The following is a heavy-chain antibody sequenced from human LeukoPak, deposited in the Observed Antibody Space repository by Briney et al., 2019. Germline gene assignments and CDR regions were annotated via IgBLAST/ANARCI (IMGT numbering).Heavy chain of an antibody. CDR2: IKSKTDGGTI. J-gene: IGHJ1*01. Sequence: GGSLTLSCAASGFTFSKVWMSWVRQAPGKGLEWVGRIKSKTDGGTIDYAAPVKGRFTISRDDSKDTLFLQMNSLKTEDTAVYYCTTDLSELDDSGYYAKYFHHWGQGTLVSVSS. CDR3: TTDLSELDDSGYYAKYFHH. D-gene: IGHD3-22*01. CDR1: GFTFSKVW. V-gene: IGHV3-15*01.